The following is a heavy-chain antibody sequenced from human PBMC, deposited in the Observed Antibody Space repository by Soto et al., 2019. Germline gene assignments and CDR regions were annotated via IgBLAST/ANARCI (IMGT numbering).Heavy chain of an antibody. Sequence: PGGSLRLSCTGSGFSFFSYAMSWVRQAPGKGLEWVSTISGSGGHTYYADSVKGRFVVSRDNDKNTVYLHMSSLTGEDTAVYFCAKIEMGWFAHWVQGTQVTVSS. CDR1: GFSFFSYA. V-gene: IGHV3-23*01. CDR3: AKIEMGWFAH. J-gene: IGHJ5*02. CDR2: ISGSGGHT. D-gene: IGHD2-8*01.